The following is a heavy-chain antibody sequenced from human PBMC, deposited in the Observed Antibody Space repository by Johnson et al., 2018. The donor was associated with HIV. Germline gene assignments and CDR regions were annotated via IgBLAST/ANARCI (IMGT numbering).Heavy chain of an antibody. CDR1: GFTFSSYG. CDR3: AKGEPYYYDIGDAFDI. V-gene: IGHV3-30*18. J-gene: IGHJ3*02. CDR2: ISYDGSNK. Sequence: QMQLVESGGGVVQPGRSLRLSCAASGFTFSSYGMHWVRQAPGKGLEWVAVISYDGSNKYYADSVKGRFTISRDNSKNTLYLQMNSLRAEDTAVYYCAKGEPYYYDIGDAFDIWGQGTMVTVSS. D-gene: IGHD3-22*01.